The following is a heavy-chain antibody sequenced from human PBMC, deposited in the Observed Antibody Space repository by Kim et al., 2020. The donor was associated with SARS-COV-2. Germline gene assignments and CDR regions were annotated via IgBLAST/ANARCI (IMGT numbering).Heavy chain of an antibody. Sequence: GRFTIARDNSKDTLYLQMNNLGPEDTAVYYCAKRGIIFGGVISEEGYFDSWGQGTLVTVSS. V-gene: IGHV3-30*02. D-gene: IGHD3-16*02. CDR3: AKRGIIFGGVISEEGYFDS. J-gene: IGHJ4*02.